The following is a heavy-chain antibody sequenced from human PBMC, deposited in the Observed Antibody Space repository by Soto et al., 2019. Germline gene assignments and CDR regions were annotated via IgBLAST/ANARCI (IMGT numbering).Heavy chain of an antibody. Sequence: EVQLVESGGGLVQPGRSLRLSCAASGFTFDDYAMHWVRQAPGKGLEWVSGISWNSGSIGYADSVKGRFTISRDNAKNSLYLQMNSLRAEDTALCYCAKDRAAAGFDAFDIWGQGTMVTVSS. D-gene: IGHD6-13*01. CDR1: GFTFDDYA. CDR2: ISWNSGSI. J-gene: IGHJ3*02. CDR3: AKDRAAAGFDAFDI. V-gene: IGHV3-9*01.